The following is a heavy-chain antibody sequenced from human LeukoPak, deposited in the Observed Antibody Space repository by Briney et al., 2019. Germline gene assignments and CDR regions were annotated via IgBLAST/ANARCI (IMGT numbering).Heavy chain of an antibody. J-gene: IGHJ2*01. CDR2: INHSGST. Sequence: PSETLSPTSAVYGGSCSGYYWCWLRDPPGEVLEWIGVINHSGSTNYDASLKSRFTISRDTSKNQLSLKMSSLTAEDTAVYYCARVFTGSPPRSRGLLRYRYFDLWGRGTLVTVSS. CDR3: ARVFTGSPPRSRGLLRYRYFDL. D-gene: IGHD2-21*02. CDR1: GGSCSGYY. V-gene: IGHV4-34*01.